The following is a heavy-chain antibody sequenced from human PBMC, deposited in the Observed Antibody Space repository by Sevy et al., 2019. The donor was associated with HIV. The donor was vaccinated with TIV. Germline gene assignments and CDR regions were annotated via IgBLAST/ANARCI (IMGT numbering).Heavy chain of an antibody. CDR3: ATQQMTTVTSYDY. V-gene: IGHV1-24*01. D-gene: IGHD4-17*01. CDR1: GYTLTELS. J-gene: IGHJ4*02. CDR2: FDPEEGET. Sequence: ASVKVSCKVSGYTLTELSMHWVRQAPGKGLEWMGGFDPEEGETIYEQKFQGRVTMTEDTSTDTAYMELSSLGSEDTAVYYCATQQMTTVTSYDYWGQGTLVTVSS.